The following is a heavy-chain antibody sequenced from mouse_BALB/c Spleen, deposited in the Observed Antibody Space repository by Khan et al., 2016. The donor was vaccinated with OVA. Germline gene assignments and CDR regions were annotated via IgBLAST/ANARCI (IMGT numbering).Heavy chain of an antibody. CDR2: IFPGSGTP. V-gene: IGHV1-77*01. CDR3: ARGGYSVFAY. D-gene: IGHD1-1*01. J-gene: IGHJ3*01. CDR1: GYTFTDYI. Sequence: QVQLQQSVPELVNPGASLKVSCKASGYTFTDYIIGWVKQSTRQGLEWIGDIFPGSGTPYYNEEFKDKATLTADKSSNTAYMQLSSLTSEDSAVYFCARGGYSVFAYWGQGTLVTVSA.